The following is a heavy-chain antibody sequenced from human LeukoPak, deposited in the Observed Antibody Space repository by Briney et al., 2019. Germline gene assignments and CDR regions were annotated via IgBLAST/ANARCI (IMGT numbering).Heavy chain of an antibody. Sequence: GGSLRLSCAASGFTFMNYDMHWVRQTPDKGLEWVAHIWHDGGKQYYADSVKGRFTISRDNSKNTLYLEMSSLRIEDTAIYYCARDPNYCSGGSCFSGITFLHYWGQGTLVTVSP. V-gene: IGHV3-33*08. CDR3: ARDPNYCSGGSCFSGITFLHY. J-gene: IGHJ4*02. CDR1: GFTFMNYD. CDR2: IWHDGGKQ. D-gene: IGHD2-15*01.